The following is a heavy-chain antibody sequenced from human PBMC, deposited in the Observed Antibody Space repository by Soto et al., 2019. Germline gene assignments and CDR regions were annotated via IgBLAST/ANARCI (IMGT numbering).Heavy chain of an antibody. CDR1: GFTFSSYA. J-gene: IGHJ6*03. V-gene: IGHV3-23*01. D-gene: IGHD3-10*01. CDR2: ISGSGGST. CDR3: AKEEYYYGSGSYYRASGYYYYMDV. Sequence: GGSLRLSCAASGFTFSSYAMSWVRQAPGKGLEWVSAISGSGGSTYYADSVKGRFTISRDNSKNTLYLQMNSLRAEDTAVYYCAKEEYYYGSGSYYRASGYYYYMDVWGKGTTVTVSS.